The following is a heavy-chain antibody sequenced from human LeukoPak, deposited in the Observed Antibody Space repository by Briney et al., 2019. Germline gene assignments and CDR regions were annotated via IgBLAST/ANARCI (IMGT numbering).Heavy chain of an antibody. V-gene: IGHV3-33*01. D-gene: IGHD3-10*01. CDR3: AREYGSGSYGYYYYGMDV. J-gene: IGHJ6*02. Sequence: GGSLRLSCAASGLTFSSYGMHWVRQAPGKGLEWVAVIWYDGSNKYYADSVKGRFTISRDNSKNTLYLQMNSLRAEDTAVYYCAREYGSGSYGYYYYGMDVWGQGTTVTVSS. CDR2: IWYDGSNK. CDR1: GLTFSSYG.